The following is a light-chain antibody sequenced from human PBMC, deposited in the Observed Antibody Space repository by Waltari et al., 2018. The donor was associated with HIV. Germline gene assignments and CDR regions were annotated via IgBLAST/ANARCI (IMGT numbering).Light chain of an antibody. CDR1: QDISNH. CDR3: QHYANLPRT. Sequence: DIQMTQSPSSLSASVGDRVTITCQASQDISNHLNWYQQKPGKAPRLLIYDASNLEAGIPSRFRGSGSGTDFTFTIISLQPEDIATYYCQHYANLPRTFGPGTKVDFK. V-gene: IGKV1-33*01. J-gene: IGKJ3*01. CDR2: DAS.